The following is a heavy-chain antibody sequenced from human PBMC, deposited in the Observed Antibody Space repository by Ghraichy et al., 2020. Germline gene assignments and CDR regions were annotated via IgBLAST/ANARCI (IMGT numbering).Heavy chain of an antibody. CDR1: GFTFSSHG. CDR3: VREDFFVAGVGNVVYFNH. CDR2: IDGYGDDT. V-gene: IGHV3-74*01. Sequence: GGSLRLSCAASGFTFSSHGMNWVRQAPGKGLEWVSGIDGYGDDTTYADAVKGRFTISRDTAKNTLYLQMKSLRDEDTALYYCVREDFFVAGVGNVVYFNHWSQGTLLTVSA. D-gene: IGHD2-15*01. J-gene: IGHJ1*01.